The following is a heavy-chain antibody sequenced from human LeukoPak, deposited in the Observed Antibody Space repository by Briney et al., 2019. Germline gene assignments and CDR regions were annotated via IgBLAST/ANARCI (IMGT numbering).Heavy chain of an antibody. J-gene: IGHJ6*02. Sequence: SETLSLTCAVYGGSFSDYFWSWIRQPPGKGLEWIGEINHSGSTNYNPSLKSRVTISVDTSKNQFSLKLSSVTAADTAVYYCARGPKTGYSSGWYWGYYYYGMDVWGQGTTVTVSS. CDR1: GGSFSDYF. CDR2: INHSGST. CDR3: ARGPKTGYSSGWYWGYYYYGMDV. D-gene: IGHD6-19*01. V-gene: IGHV4-34*01.